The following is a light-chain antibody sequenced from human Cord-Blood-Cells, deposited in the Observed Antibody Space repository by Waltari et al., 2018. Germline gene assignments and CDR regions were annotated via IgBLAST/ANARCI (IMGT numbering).Light chain of an antibody. CDR3: AAWDDSLNGWV. V-gene: IGLV1-44*01. CDR1: SSNIGSNT. J-gene: IGLJ3*02. Sequence: QSVLTQPPSASGTPGQRVTISCSGISSNIGSNTVNWYQQLPGTAPKLLSYSNNQRPSGVPDRFSGSKACTSASLAISGLQSEDEADYYCAAWDDSLNGWVFGGGTKLTVL. CDR2: SNN.